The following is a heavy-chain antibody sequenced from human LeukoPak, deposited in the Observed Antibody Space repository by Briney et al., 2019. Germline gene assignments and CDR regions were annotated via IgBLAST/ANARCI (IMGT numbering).Heavy chain of an antibody. V-gene: IGHV1-69*13. D-gene: IGHD3-9*01. J-gene: IGHJ4*02. CDR1: GGTFSSYA. Sequence: GASVKVSCKASGGTFSSYAISWVRQAPGQALEWMGGIIPIFGTANYAQKFQGRVTITADESTSTAYMELSSLRSEDTAVYYCARSPTKRYFDWLLGGPFDYWGQGTLVTVSS. CDR2: IIPIFGTA. CDR3: ARSPTKRYFDWLLGGPFDY.